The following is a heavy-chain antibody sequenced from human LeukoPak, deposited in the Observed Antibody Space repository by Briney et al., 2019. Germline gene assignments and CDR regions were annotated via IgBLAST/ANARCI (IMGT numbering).Heavy chain of an antibody. J-gene: IGHJ4*02. CDR3: AKGNSSSYYIHFDC. CDR2: ISYDGSNK. D-gene: IGHD3-22*01. Sequence: GGSLRLSCAASGFTFSSYAMHWVRQAPGKGLEWVAVISYDGSNKYYADSVKGRFTISRDNSKNTLYLQMNSLRAEDTAVYYCAKGNSSSYYIHFDCWGQGTLVTVSS. CDR1: GFTFSSYA. V-gene: IGHV3-30-3*01.